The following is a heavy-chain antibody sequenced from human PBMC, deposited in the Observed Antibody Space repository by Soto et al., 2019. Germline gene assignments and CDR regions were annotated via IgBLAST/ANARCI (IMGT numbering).Heavy chain of an antibody. CDR2: ISAGGGST. J-gene: IGHJ4*02. CDR3: AEPYYDTSGSDFHFDY. Sequence: VQLLESGGGLVQPGGSLRLSCAASGFSFSSYAMSWVRQAPGKGLEWVSAISAGGGSTYYADSVKGRFTISRDSSKNTLYLQMKSLRAQDTAGYYGAEPYYDTSGSDFHFDYWGQGTLVTVSS. V-gene: IGHV3-23*01. D-gene: IGHD3-22*01. CDR1: GFSFSSYA.